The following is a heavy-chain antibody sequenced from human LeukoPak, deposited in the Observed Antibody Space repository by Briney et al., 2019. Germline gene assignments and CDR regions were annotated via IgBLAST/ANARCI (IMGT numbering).Heavy chain of an antibody. CDR1: GFTFSNFW. CDR2: IKQDGSEK. D-gene: IGHD1-26*01. J-gene: IGHJ4*02. Sequence: PGGSLRLSCAASGFTFSNFWMTWVRQAPGKGLEWVGSIKQDGSEKYYVDSVKGRFTFSRDDGKNSVYLQMSSLRADDTAVYYCASQRDGASDYWGQGTLVTVSP. CDR3: ASQRDGASDY. V-gene: IGHV3-7*01.